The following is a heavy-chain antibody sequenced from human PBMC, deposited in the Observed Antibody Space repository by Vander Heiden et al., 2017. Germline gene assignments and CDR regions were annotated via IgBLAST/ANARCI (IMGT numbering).Heavy chain of an antibody. V-gene: IGHV3-23*01. CDR2: ISGSGGST. CDR3: AKGNYYDSSGYYDY. D-gene: IGHD3-22*01. CDR1: GFTFSSYA. J-gene: IGHJ4*02. Sequence: EVQLLESGGGLVQPGGSLRLSCAASGFTFSSYAMSWVRQATGKGLGWVSAISGSGGSTYYADSVKGRFTISRDNSKNTLYLQMNSLRAEDTAVYYCAKGNYYDSSGYYDYWGQGTLVTVSS.